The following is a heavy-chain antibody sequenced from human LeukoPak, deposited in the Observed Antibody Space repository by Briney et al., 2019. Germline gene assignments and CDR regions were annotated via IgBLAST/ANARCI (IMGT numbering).Heavy chain of an antibody. CDR2: INPNSGGT. CDR1: GYTFTGYY. V-gene: IGHV1-2*02. CDR3: ARGQLSNTAMVTR. Sequence: ASVKVSCKASGYTFTGYYMHWVRQAPGQGLEWMGWINPNSGGTNYAQRFQGRVTMTGDTSISTAYTELSRLRSDDTAVYYCARGQLSNTAMVTRWGQGTLVTVSS. D-gene: IGHD5-18*01. J-gene: IGHJ4*02.